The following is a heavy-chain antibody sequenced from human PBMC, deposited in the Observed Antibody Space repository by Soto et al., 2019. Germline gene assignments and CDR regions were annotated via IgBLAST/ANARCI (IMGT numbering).Heavy chain of an antibody. D-gene: IGHD7-27*01. CDR3: ARTPFRLTLGTVLHYFDS. V-gene: IGHV1-46*01. CDR2: INPNGGST. CDR1: AVTFTSYF. J-gene: IGHJ4*02. Sequence: ASVKVSCKAPAVTFTSYFMHWVRQAPGHGLEWIGVINPNGGSTKFAQTFQGRVTMTGDTSKSQLSLNLTSVTAADTAVYYCARTPFRLTLGTVLHYFDSWGQGTLVTVSS.